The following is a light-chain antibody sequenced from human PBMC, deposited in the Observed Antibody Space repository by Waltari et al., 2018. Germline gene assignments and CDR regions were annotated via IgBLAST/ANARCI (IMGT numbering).Light chain of an antibody. V-gene: IGLV2-14*03. Sequence: QSALTQPASVSGSPGQSITISCSETSGDINNFKYVSWYQQQSGKAPRVIIYDVSNRPSGVSTRFSDSKAGNTASLTISGLQPEDDADYYCSSYTSNNNKLFGGGTRLTVL. CDR3: SSYTSNNNKL. CDR1: SGDINNFKY. CDR2: DVS. J-gene: IGLJ2*01.